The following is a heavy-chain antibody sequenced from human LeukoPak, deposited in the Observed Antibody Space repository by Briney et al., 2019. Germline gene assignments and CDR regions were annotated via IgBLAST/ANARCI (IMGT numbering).Heavy chain of an antibody. CDR3: ARRIYDYVWGSYHPFDY. CDR1: GFTFSSYE. J-gene: IGHJ4*02. V-gene: IGHV4-39*07. CDR2: IYYSGST. Sequence: GSLRLSCAASGFTFSSYEMNWVRQPPGKGLEWIGSIYYSGSTYYNPSLKSRVTISVDTSKNQFSLKLSSVTAADTAVYYCARRIYDYVWGSYHPFDYWGQGTLVTVSS. D-gene: IGHD3-16*02.